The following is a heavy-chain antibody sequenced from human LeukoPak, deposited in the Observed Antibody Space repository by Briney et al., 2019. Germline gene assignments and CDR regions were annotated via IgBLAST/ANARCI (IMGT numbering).Heavy chain of an antibody. J-gene: IGHJ2*01. V-gene: IGHV4-4*09. D-gene: IGHD3-3*01. CDR3: ARRGTIFGPESL. Sequence: SETLSLTCSVSGDSISYYYWTWLRQPPGKGLEWIGYIYTSGNTDYTPSLESGISMSLDTSKRHLSMNLSSVTAADTAVYFCARRGTIFGPESLWGRGTLVTVSS. CDR2: IYTSGNT. CDR1: GDSISYYY.